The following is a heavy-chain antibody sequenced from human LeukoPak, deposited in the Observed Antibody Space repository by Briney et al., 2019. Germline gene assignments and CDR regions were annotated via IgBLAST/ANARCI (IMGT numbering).Heavy chain of an antibody. CDR3: ARDQWLDY. D-gene: IGHD6-19*01. Sequence: GGSLRLSCAASGFTFSGYIMNWVRQAPGKGPEWVSFIGTSGNTIYYADSVKGRFTVSRDNAKNSLYLQMNSLRAEDTAVYYCARDQWLDYWGQGTLVTVSS. V-gene: IGHV3-48*01. CDR2: IGTSGNTI. J-gene: IGHJ4*02. CDR1: GFTFSGYI.